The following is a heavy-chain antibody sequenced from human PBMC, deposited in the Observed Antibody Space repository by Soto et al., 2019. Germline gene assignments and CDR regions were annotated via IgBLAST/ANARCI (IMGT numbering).Heavy chain of an antibody. J-gene: IGHJ6*02. CDR3: AAPYDFWSGYYTYYYYGMDV. D-gene: IGHD3-3*01. Sequence: GGSLILSCAASGFTFSSYAMSWVRQAPGKGLEWVSAISGSGGSTYYADSVKGRFTISRDNSKNTLYLQMNSLRAEDTAVYYCAAPYDFWSGYYTYYYYGMDVWGQGTTVTVS. CDR1: GFTFSSYA. V-gene: IGHV3-23*01. CDR2: ISGSGGST.